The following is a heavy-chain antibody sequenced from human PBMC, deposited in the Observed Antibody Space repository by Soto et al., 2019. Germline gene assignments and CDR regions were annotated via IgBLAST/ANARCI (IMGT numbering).Heavy chain of an antibody. D-gene: IGHD4-4*01. CDR2: VYHTGGN. CDR1: GASVSTPYW. J-gene: IGHJ3*01. V-gene: IGHV4-4*02. CDR3: AYSTGWYGLDV. Sequence: QVYLQESGPGLVKPSGTLSLTCAVSGASVSTPYWWTWVRQPPGKDLEWIGDVYHTGGNNYNPSLMSRVTISLDNSKIQFSLDMISVTAAATAISYCAYSTGWYGLDVWGQGTMVIVSS.